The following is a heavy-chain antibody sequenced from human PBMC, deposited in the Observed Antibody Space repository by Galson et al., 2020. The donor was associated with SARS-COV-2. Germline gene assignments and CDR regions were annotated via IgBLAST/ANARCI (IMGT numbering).Heavy chain of an antibody. V-gene: IGHV2-5*01. CDR2: IYWNDDK. J-gene: IGHJ4*02. D-gene: IGHD3-10*01. CDR1: GLSLTSGVG. CDR3: APTLPRTDGPGSYDCAF. Sequence: SGPTLVKPTETLTLTCTFSGLSLTSGVGVGWMRQPPGEALEWLALIYWNDDKRYSPSLRSRLTITKDTSKNQVVLTMTNMDPVDTATYLCAPTLPRTDGPGSYDCAFWGRGTLVTVAS.